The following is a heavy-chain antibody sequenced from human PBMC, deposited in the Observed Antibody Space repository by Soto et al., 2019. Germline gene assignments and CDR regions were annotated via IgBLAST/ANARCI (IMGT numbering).Heavy chain of an antibody. CDR2: IYTSGST. CDR1: GGSISSYY. J-gene: IGHJ6*02. CDR3: ARSYSSGWFDFRVYYGMDV. D-gene: IGHD6-19*01. V-gene: IGHV4-4*07. Sequence: SETLSLTCTVSGGSISSYYWSWIRQPAGKGLEWIGRIYTSGSTNYNPSLKSRVTMSVDTSKNQFSLKLSSVTAADTAVYYCARSYSSGWFDFRVYYGMDVWGQGTTVT.